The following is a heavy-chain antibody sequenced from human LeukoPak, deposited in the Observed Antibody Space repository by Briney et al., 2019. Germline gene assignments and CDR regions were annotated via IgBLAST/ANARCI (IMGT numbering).Heavy chain of an antibody. CDR2: MSPNSGNT. CDR1: GYTFTSYD. J-gene: IGHJ4*02. Sequence: ASVKVSCKASGYTFTSYDINWVRPATGQGLEWMGWMSPNSGNTGYAQKFQGRVTMTRNTSISTAYMELSSLRSEDTAVYYCARGRTRYSGYDYGYWGQGTLVTVSS. D-gene: IGHD5-12*01. V-gene: IGHV1-8*01. CDR3: ARGRTRYSGYDYGY.